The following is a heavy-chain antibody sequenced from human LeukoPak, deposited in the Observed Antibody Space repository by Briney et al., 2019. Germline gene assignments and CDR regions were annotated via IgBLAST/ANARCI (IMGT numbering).Heavy chain of an antibody. CDR1: GGSISSYY. Sequence: SETLSLTCTVSGGSISSYYWSWIRQPPGKGLEWIGYIYYSGSTNYNPSLKSRVTISVDTSKNQFSLKLGSVTAADTAVYYCARTIAAAATDPGYFDYWGQGTLVTVSS. V-gene: IGHV4-59*01. CDR3: ARTIAAAATDPGYFDY. CDR2: IYYSGST. D-gene: IGHD6-13*01. J-gene: IGHJ4*02.